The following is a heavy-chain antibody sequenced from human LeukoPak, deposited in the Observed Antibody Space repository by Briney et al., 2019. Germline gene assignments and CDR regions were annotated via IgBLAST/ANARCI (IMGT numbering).Heavy chain of an antibody. J-gene: IGHJ4*02. V-gene: IGHV3-30-3*01. CDR1: GFPFSNYA. Sequence: GRSLRLSCAASGFPFSNYALHWIRQAPGKGLEWVAVVSDDGNRQIYADSVKGRFTISRDTSKNTLYLQMNSLRDEDTAVYYCATSGIAAAGKDYFDYWGQGTLVTVSS. D-gene: IGHD6-13*01. CDR3: ATSGIAAAGKDYFDY. CDR2: VSDDGNRQ.